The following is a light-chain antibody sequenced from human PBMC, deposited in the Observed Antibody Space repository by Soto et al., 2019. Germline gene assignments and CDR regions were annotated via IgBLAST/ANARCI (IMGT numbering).Light chain of an antibody. Sequence: EIVITQTPATLSLSLWERAILSCSASQSVSSNVASYQQKPSQAPRLLIYVASARATGIPARFSGSESGTEFTLTISSLQSEDFAVYNCQQYNNWPPRTFGQGTKVDIK. CDR3: QQYNNWPPRT. CDR2: VAS. J-gene: IGKJ1*01. V-gene: IGKV3-15*01. CDR1: QSVSSN.